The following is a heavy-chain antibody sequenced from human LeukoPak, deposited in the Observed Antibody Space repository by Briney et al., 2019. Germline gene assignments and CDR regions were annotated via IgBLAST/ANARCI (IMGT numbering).Heavy chain of an antibody. CDR3: ARDRLTTVTTFHFDY. V-gene: IGHV3-33*01. J-gene: IGHJ4*02. CDR2: IWSDTTNK. Sequence: GGCLRLSCAASGFTFSSYAMHWVRQAPGKGLEWVAVIWSDTTNKYYADSVKGRFTISRDNSKNTLYLQMSSLRAEDTAMYYCARDRLTTVTTFHFDYWGQGTLVTVSS. D-gene: IGHD4-17*01. CDR1: GFTFSSYA.